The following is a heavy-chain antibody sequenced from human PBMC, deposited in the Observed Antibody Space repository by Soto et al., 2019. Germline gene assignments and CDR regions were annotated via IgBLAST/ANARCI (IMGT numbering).Heavy chain of an antibody. CDR3: ARVLAARASRDFDY. CDR1: GGSFSTDY. D-gene: IGHD6-6*01. J-gene: IGHJ4*02. Sequence: SDTLSLTCAVYGGSFSTDYWSCIRQPPGKGLEWIGEINPSGGTNYNPSLKSRVTISVATSKNQFSLKLSSVTAADTVVYYCARVLAARASRDFDYWGQGTLVTVSS. CDR2: INPSGGT. V-gene: IGHV4-34*01.